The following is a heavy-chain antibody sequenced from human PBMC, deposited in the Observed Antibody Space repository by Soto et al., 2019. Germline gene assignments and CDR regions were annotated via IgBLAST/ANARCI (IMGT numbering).Heavy chain of an antibody. J-gene: IGHJ6*02. CDR3: ARDQNSNFWSGYYNYYYYYGMDV. D-gene: IGHD3-3*01. Sequence: PGGSLRLSCAASGFTFSSYGMHWVRQAPGKGLEWVAVIWYDGSNKYYADSVKGRFTISRDNSKNTLYLQMNSLRAEDTAVYYCARDQNSNFWSGYYNYYYYYGMDVWGQGTTVTVSS. CDR1: GFTFSSYG. V-gene: IGHV3-33*01. CDR2: IWYDGSNK.